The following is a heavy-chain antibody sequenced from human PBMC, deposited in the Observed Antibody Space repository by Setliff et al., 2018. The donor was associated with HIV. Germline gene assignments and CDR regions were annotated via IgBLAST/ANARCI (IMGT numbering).Heavy chain of an antibody. CDR1: GGSFSGHY. CDR3: ARGEYYFDY. V-gene: IGHV4-34*01. J-gene: IGHJ4*02. CDR2: ISDSGSI. Sequence: LSLTCAVYGGSFSGHYWSWIRQSPRLGLEWIGDISDSGSITYNPSLKSRVAISVDTSKNQFSLKLSSVTAADTAVYYCARGEYYFDYWGQGTLVTVSS.